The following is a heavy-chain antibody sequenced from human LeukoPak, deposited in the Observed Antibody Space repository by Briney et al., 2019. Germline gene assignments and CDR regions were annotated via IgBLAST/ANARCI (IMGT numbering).Heavy chain of an antibody. V-gene: IGHV4-30-2*01. CDR3: ARAGSGGTQLDY. Sequence: SETLSLTCAVSGDSISSGGYSWSWIRQPPGRGLEWIGCIYHSGSTYYNPSLKSRVTISVDRSKNQFSLNLSSVTAADTAVYYCARAGSGGTQLDYWGQGTLVTVSS. D-gene: IGHD2-15*01. J-gene: IGHJ4*02. CDR2: IYHSGST. CDR1: GDSISSGGYS.